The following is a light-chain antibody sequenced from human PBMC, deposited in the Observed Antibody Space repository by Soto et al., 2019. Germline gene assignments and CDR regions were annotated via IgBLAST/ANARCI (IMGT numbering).Light chain of an antibody. J-gene: IGKJ4*01. Sequence: DIRLTQSPSFLSASVGDRVTITCRASQGISSSLAWYQQKPGKAPNLLIYSASTLQSGVPSRFXXXXXXXXXXXTISSLQPEDCATYYCQQLNSFPPLFGGGTKVEIK. CDR1: QGISSS. CDR2: SAS. V-gene: IGKV1-9*01. CDR3: QQLNSFPPL.